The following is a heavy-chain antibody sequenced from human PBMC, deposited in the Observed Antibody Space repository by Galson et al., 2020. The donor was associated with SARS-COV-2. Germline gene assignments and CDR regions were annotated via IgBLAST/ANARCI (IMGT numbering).Heavy chain of an antibody. D-gene: IGHD4-17*01. J-gene: IGHJ3*02. CDR3: ARGLDYGDYSHRCAFDM. V-gene: IGHV4-31*11. Sequence: ASETLSLTCAVSGVSITSGGSYWGWIRQHPGKGLESIGHLYHTGTTYYNPSHQRRLIISVDTSENKFSLQLSSVIAADTAVYYCARGLDYGDYSHRCAFDMWGQGTMVTVSS. CDR2: LYHTGTT. CDR1: GVSITSGGSY.